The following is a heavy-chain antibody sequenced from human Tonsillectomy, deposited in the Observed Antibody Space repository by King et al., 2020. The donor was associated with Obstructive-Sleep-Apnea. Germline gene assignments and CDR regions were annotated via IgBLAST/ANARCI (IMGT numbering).Heavy chain of an antibody. J-gene: IGHJ6*02. V-gene: IGHV1-8*01. CDR3: YGGTYPLEGV. D-gene: IGHD4-23*01. CDR1: GYTFTTYD. CDR2: MNPNSGNT. Sequence: LQLVQSGAEVKKPGASVKVSCKSSGYTFTTYDINWVRQATGQGLEWMGWMNPNSGNTGYAQKFQGRVTVTRNTSISTAYMELSSLRSEDTAVYYCYGGTYPLEGVWGQGTTVTVSS.